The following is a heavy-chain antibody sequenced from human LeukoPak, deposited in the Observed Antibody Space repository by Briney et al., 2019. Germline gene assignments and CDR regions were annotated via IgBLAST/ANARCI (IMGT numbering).Heavy chain of an antibody. CDR3: ARAAYSGSYFATWFDP. Sequence: ASVKVSCKASGYTFTGYYMHWVRQAPGQGLEWMGWINPNSGGTNYAQKFQGRVTMTRDTSISTAYMELSRLRSDDTAVYYCARAAYSGSYFATWFDPWGQGTLVAVSS. CDR2: INPNSGGT. CDR1: GYTFTGYY. D-gene: IGHD1-26*01. V-gene: IGHV1-2*02. J-gene: IGHJ5*02.